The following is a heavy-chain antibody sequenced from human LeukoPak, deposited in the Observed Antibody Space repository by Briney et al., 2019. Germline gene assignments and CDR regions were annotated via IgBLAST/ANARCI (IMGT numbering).Heavy chain of an antibody. J-gene: IGHJ4*02. D-gene: IGHD2-21*02. CDR3: AKGTSCGGDCFPLFDY. CDR2: ISGGGANT. V-gene: IGHV3-23*01. CDR1: GFTFSSYP. Sequence: GGSLRLSCAAFGFTFSSYPMSWVRQSPGKGLEWVSAISGGGANTNYADSVKGRFTISRDNSKNTLYLQMNSLRAEDTALYYCAKGTSCGGDCFPLFDYWGQGTLVTVSS.